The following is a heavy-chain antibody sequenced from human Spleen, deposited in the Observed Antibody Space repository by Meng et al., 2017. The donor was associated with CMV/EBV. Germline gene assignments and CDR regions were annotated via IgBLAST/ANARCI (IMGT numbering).Heavy chain of an antibody. CDR3: ARGAGRITIFGVVIDFDY. Sequence: GESLKISCAASGFTFSSYAMHWVRQAPGKGLEWVAVISYDGSNKYYADSVKGRFTISRDNSKNTLYLQMNSLRAEDTAVYYCARGAGRITIFGVVIDFDYWGQGTLVTVSS. D-gene: IGHD3-3*01. CDR2: ISYDGSNK. J-gene: IGHJ4*02. V-gene: IGHV3-30-3*01. CDR1: GFTFSSYA.